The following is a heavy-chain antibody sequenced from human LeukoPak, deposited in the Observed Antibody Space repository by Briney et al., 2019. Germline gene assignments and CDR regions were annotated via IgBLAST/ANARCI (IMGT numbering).Heavy chain of an antibody. V-gene: IGHV1-8*01. CDR2: MNPVTGNA. J-gene: IGHJ4*02. D-gene: IGHD2-2*01. Sequence: ASVKGSCKASGYTFSKFYIKWGRQAPGQGAGWMGWMNPVTGNAGSAQKFQGRVTLTRDMSISTAYMELSSLTFDDTAFYYCARAPMGTAALYWGQGTLITVSS. CDR1: GYTFSKFY. CDR3: ARAPMGTAALY.